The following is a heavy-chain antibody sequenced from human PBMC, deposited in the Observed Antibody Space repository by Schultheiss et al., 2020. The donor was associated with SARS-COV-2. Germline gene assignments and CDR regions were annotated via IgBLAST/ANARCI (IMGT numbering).Heavy chain of an antibody. V-gene: IGHV3-21*05. Sequence: GGSLRLSCAASGFTFSSYEMNWVRQAPGKGLEWVSYISSSSSYIYYADSVKGRFTISRDNAKNSLYLQMNSLRAEDTAVYYCARDREEAAADPPFSYYYGMDVWGQGTTVTVSS. D-gene: IGHD6-13*01. CDR1: GFTFSSYE. CDR3: ARDREEAAADPPFSYYYGMDV. CDR2: ISSSSSYI. J-gene: IGHJ6*02.